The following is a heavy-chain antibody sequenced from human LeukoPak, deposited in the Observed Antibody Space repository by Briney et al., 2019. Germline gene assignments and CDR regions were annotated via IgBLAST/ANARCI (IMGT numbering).Heavy chain of an antibody. V-gene: IGHV3-9*01. J-gene: IGHJ3*02. Sequence: QPGRSLRLSCAASGFTFDDYAMHWVRQAPGKGLEWVSGISWNSGSIGYADSVKGRFTISRDNAKNSLYLQMNSLRAEDTALYYCARDRDCSGGSCYVDIWGQGTMVTVSS. CDR3: ARDRDCSGGSCYVDI. D-gene: IGHD2-15*01. CDR1: GFTFDDYA. CDR2: ISWNSGSI.